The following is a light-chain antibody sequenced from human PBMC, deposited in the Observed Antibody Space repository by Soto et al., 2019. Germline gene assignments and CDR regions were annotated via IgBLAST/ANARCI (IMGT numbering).Light chain of an antibody. Sequence: EIVLTQSPSTLSSSLGDRVTLSCRASQDINTCLTWYQHRPGQSPRLLIYQTSIRAAGITDRFSASGTGTDFPLTSSDVQPEAFAVYYCQRHQSWPRTFGEGTKVDIK. CDR3: QRHQSWPRT. J-gene: IGKJ1*01. CDR2: QTS. CDR1: QDINTC. V-gene: IGKV3D-11*01.